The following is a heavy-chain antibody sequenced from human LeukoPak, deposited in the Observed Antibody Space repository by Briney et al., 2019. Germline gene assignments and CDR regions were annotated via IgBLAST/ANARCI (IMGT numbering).Heavy chain of an antibody. V-gene: IGHV3-23*01. D-gene: IGHD4-17*01. Sequence: GGSLRLSCAASGFTFSSYAMSWVRQAPGKGLEWVSAISGSGGSTYYADSVKGRFTISRDNSKNTLYLLMNSLRAEDTAVYYCAKQTNYGDPVFSGMDVWGQGTTVTVSS. CDR3: AKQTNYGDPVFSGMDV. CDR2: ISGSGGST. CDR1: GFTFSSYA. J-gene: IGHJ6*02.